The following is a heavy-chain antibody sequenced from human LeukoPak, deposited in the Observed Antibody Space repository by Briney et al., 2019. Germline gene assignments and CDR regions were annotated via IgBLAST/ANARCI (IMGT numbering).Heavy chain of an antibody. V-gene: IGHV1-69*13. CDR1: GGTFSSYA. Sequence: ASVKVSCKASGGTFSSYAISWVRQAPGQGLEWMGGIIPIFGTANYAQKFQGRVTITADESTSTAYMELSSLRSEDTAVYYCARESGFIAAAGTRDYYFDYWGQGTLVTVSS. CDR2: IIPIFGTA. D-gene: IGHD6-13*01. J-gene: IGHJ4*02. CDR3: ARESGFIAAAGTRDYYFDY.